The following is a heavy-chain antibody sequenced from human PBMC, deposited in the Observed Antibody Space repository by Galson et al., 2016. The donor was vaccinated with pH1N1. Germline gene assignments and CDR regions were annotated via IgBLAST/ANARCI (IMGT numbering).Heavy chain of an antibody. CDR3: AGVRSHVAVSGTFLY. Sequence: SVKVSCKASGDSFSSYSVNWVRQAPGQGLEWMGRFIPMLNLANYAQKFQGRLTITADKSTSTMYMDLRSLRSDDTAIYYCAGVRSHVAVSGTFLYWGQGTLVTVSS. CDR1: GDSFSSYS. CDR2: FIPMLNLA. J-gene: IGHJ4*02. D-gene: IGHD5/OR15-5a*01. V-gene: IGHV1-69*10.